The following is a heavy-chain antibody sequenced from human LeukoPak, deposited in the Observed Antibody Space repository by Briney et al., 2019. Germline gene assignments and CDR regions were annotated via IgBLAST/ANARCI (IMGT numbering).Heavy chain of an antibody. CDR3: ARGYDSSGYYYY. D-gene: IGHD3-22*01. CDR1: GYTFTAQY. CDR2: INPNSGGT. J-gene: IGHJ4*02. Sequence: GASVKVSCKASGYTFTAQYMHWVRQAPGQGLEWMGRINPNSGGTNYAQKFQGRVTMTRDTSISTAYMELSRLRSDDTAVYYYARGYDSSGYYYYWGQGTLVTVSS. V-gene: IGHV1-2*06.